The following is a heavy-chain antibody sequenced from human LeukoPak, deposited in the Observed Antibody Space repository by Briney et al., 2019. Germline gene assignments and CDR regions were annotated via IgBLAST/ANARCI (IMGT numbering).Heavy chain of an antibody. D-gene: IGHD5-18*01. CDR3: AVGSTSVYTYGYLDY. CDR2: ISIDGGEK. CDR1: RFTFSNYG. Sequence: GGSLRLSCAGSRFTFSNYGMHWVRQAPGKGLEWVAVISIDGGEKHYGDSVKGRFTISRDDSKKTLYLQMNSLRAEDTAVYYCAVGSTSVYTYGYLDYWGQGTLVTVSS. J-gene: IGHJ4*02. V-gene: IGHV3-33*05.